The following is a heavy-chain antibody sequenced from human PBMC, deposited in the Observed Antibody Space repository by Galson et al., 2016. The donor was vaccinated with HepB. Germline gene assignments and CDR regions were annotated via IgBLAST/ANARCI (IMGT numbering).Heavy chain of an antibody. CDR1: GGTFSNYG. CDR3: ARAHMYYNMGV. CDR2: IIPILGTA. Sequence: SVKVSCKASGGTFSNYGISWVRQAPGQGLEWMGGIIPILGTATYAQKFQGRVTITADEPTSIAFMELSSLSSEDTAVFYCARAHMYYNMGVWGPGTTVTVSS. J-gene: IGHJ6*02. V-gene: IGHV1-69*13.